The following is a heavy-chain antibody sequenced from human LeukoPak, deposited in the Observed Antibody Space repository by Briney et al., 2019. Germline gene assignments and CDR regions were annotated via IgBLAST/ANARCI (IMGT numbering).Heavy chain of an antibody. CDR1: GGSISSYY. CDR3: ARGYYDILTGYLPGAFDI. D-gene: IGHD3-9*01. V-gene: IGHV4-59*01. CDR2: IYYSGST. J-gene: IGHJ3*02. Sequence: SETLSLTCTVSGGSISSYYRSWIRQPPGKGLEWIGYIYYSGSTNYNPSLKSRVTISVDTSKNQFSLKLSSVTAADTAVYYCARGYYDILTGYLPGAFDIWGQGTMVTVSS.